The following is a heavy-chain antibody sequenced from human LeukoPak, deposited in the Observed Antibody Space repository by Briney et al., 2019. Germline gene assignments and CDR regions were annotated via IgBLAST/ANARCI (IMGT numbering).Heavy chain of an antibody. CDR2: VSYDGNSK. V-gene: IGHV3-30-3*01. CDR1: GFTFSSYA. J-gene: IGHJ6*02. D-gene: IGHD2-15*01. CDR3: ARDPGPYCDGGRCYSRGFSFFHGRDV. Sequence: GRSLRLSCAASGFTFSSYAMHWVRQAPGKGLEWVTIVSYDGNSKYYADSVKGRFTISRDNSDNTLYLQMSSLRVEDTALYYCARDPGPYCDGGRCYSRGFSFFHGRDVWGPGTTVTVSS.